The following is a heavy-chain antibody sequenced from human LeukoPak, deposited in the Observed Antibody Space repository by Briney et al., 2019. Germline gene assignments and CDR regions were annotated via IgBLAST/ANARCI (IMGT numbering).Heavy chain of an antibody. V-gene: IGHV4-59*08. CDR3: ARWIEPVLRYFDWLSGFDP. D-gene: IGHD3-9*01. CDR2: IYYSGRT. CDR1: GGSISSYY. Sequence: SETLSLTCSVSGGSISSYYWSWIRQPPGRGLEWIGYIYYSGRTSYNPSLKSRVTISVDTSKNQFSLRLSSVTAADTAVYYCARWIEPVLRYFDWLSGFDPWGQGTLVTVSS. J-gene: IGHJ5*02.